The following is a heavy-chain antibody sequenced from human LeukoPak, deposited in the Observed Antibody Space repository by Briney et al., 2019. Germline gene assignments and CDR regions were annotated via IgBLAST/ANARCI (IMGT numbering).Heavy chain of an antibody. D-gene: IGHD1-26*01. V-gene: IGHV3-23*01. CDR2: ISGSGGST. CDR3: AKDSGSYSPNWFDP. J-gene: IGHJ5*02. CDR1: GFTFSSYS. Sequence: GGSLRLSCAASGFTFSSYSMNWVRQAPGKGLEWVSAISGSGGSTYYADSVKGRFTISRDNSKNTLYLQMNSLRAEDTAVYYCAKDSGSYSPNWFDPWGQGTLVTVSS.